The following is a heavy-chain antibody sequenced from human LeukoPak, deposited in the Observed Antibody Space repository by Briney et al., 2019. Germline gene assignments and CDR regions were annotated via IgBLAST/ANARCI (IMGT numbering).Heavy chain of an antibody. CDR1: GYSLTELS. CDR3: TTVLGGGLY. CDR2: FDSENGET. D-gene: IGHD3/OR15-3a*01. J-gene: IGHJ4*02. V-gene: IGHV1-24*01. Sequence: ASVKVSCKVSGYSLTELSIHWVRQAPGKGLEWMGGFDSENGETVYAQKFQDRVTMTEDTSTDTAYMELSSLRSEDTAVYYCTTVLGGGLYWGQGALVTVSS.